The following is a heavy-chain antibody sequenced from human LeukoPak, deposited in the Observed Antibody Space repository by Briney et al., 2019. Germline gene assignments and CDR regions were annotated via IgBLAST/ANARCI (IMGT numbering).Heavy chain of an antibody. CDR3: ARIHPPPYYDSSGRFDP. V-gene: IGHV5-51*01. J-gene: IGHJ5*02. D-gene: IGHD3-22*01. CDR1: GYSFTSYW. CDR2: IYPGDSAT. Sequence: GESLKISCRGSGYSFTSYWSGWWRQMPGKGLGWMGIIYPGDSATRYSPSFQGEVTISAEKSTSTAYLQWSSLKASDTALYYCARIHPPPYYDSSGRFDPWGQRTLVTVSS.